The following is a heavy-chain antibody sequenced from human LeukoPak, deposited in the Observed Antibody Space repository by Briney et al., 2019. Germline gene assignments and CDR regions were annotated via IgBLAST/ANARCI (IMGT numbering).Heavy chain of an antibody. V-gene: IGHV2-5*01. Sequence: SGPTLVKPTQTLTLTCAFSGFSLSTTGVGVGWVRQPPGKALEWLALIYWNDDKRYRPSLKSRLTITKDTSKNQVVLTMTNMDPVDTATFYCAHRHNRSFDVWGQGTMVTVSS. CDR2: IYWNDDK. D-gene: IGHD1-14*01. CDR3: AHRHNRSFDV. CDR1: GFSLSTTGVG. J-gene: IGHJ3*01.